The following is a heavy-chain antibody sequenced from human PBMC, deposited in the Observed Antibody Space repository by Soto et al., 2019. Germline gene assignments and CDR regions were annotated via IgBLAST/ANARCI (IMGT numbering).Heavy chain of an antibody. V-gene: IGHV4-61*01. CDR2: IYYSGST. CDR1: GGSVSSGSYY. Sequence: LETLSLTCTVSGGSVSSGSYYWSWIRQPPGKGLEWIGYIYYSGSTNYNPSLKSRVTISVDTSKNQFSLKLSSVTAADTAVYYCARMEMATITMDYWGQGTLVTVSS. D-gene: IGHD5-12*01. CDR3: ARMEMATITMDY. J-gene: IGHJ4*02.